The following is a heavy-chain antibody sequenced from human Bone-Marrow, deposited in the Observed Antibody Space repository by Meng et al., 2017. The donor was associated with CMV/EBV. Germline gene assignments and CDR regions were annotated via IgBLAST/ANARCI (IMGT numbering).Heavy chain of an antibody. CDR3: ARTVPEGVDVVAAALGPNWFDP. Sequence: SETLSLTCTVSGRSISSSSYYWGWIRQPPGKGLEWIGSIYYSGSTYYNPSLKSRVTISVDTSKNQFSLKLSSVTAADTAVYYCARTVPEGVDVVAAALGPNWFDPWGQGTLVTVSS. J-gene: IGHJ5*02. V-gene: IGHV4-39*01. CDR2: IYYSGST. D-gene: IGHD2-15*01. CDR1: GRSISSSSYY.